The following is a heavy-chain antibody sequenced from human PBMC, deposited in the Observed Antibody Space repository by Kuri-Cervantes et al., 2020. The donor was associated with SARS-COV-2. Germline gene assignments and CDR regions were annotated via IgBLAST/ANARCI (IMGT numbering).Heavy chain of an antibody. CDR2: IIPIFCTA. J-gene: IGHJ4*02. D-gene: IGHD2-15*01. CDR1: GGTFSSYA. V-gene: IGHV1-69*13. CDR3: ARDGGRGFLPSDYFDY. Sequence: SVKVSCKASGGTFSSYAISWVRQAPGQGLEWMGGIIPIFCTANYAQKFQGRVTITADESTSTAYMELSSLRSEDTAVYYCARDGGRGFLPSDYFDYWGQGTLVTVSS.